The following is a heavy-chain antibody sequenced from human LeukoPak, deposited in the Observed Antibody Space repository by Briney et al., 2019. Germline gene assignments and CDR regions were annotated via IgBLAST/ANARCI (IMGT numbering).Heavy chain of an antibody. V-gene: IGHV4-59*08. CDR1: GGSISSYS. Sequence: SETLSLTCTVSGGSISSYSWNWIRQPPGRGLEWIGNLYYSGSTNYNPSLKSRVTMSVDTSKNQFSLKLSFVTAADTAVYYCARHVYCSNGICSDYWVQGTLVTVSS. CDR3: ARHVYCSNGICSDY. D-gene: IGHD2-8*01. CDR2: LYYSGST. J-gene: IGHJ4*02.